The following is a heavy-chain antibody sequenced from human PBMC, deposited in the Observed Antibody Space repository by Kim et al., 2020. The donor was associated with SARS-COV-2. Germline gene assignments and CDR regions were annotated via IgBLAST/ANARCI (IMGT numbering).Heavy chain of an antibody. D-gene: IGHD3-10*01. J-gene: IGHJ4*02. Sequence: ASVKVSCEAFGYTFTRYSLHWVRQAPGQGLEWLGLINPSGGSTTYAQKFQDRVTMTRDTSTRTAYMELSSLRSEDTALYYCARDWGPGSYYTETWGQGTLGTVTS. CDR3: ARDWGPGSYYTET. V-gene: IGHV1-46*01. CDR2: INPSGGST. CDR1: GYTFTRYS.